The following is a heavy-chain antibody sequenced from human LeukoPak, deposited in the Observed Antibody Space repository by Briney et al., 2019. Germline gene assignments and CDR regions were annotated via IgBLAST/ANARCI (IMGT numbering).Heavy chain of an antibody. J-gene: IGHJ4*02. V-gene: IGHV3-48*03. CDR3: LTNEWVGESLYIY. D-gene: IGHD3-10*01. CDR1: GLILSAHD. Sequence: PGGSLRLSCQASGLILSAHDLNWLRQAPGKGLEWVSHISRGGTNIQYTDSVKGRFTISRDDAKNSLNLQMNSLRVEDTAVYYCLTNEWVGESLYIYWGQGIQVTVSS. CDR2: ISRGGTNI.